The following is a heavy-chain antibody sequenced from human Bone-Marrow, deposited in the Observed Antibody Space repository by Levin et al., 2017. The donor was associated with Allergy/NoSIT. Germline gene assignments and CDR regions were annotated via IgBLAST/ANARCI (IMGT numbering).Heavy chain of an antibody. V-gene: IGHV4-39*01. CDR1: GGSISSSSYY. CDR2: IYYSGST. D-gene: IGHD6-6*01. J-gene: IGHJ4*02. CDR3: ARVYSSSYLDY. Sequence: GSLRLSCTVSGGSISSSSYYWGWIRQPPGKGLEWIGSIYYSGSTYYNPSLKSRVTISVDTSKNQFSLKLSSVTAADTAVYYCARVYSSSYLDYWGQGTLVTVSS.